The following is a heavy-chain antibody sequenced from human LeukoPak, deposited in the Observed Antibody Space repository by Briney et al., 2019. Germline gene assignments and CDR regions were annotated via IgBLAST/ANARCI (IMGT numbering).Heavy chain of an antibody. J-gene: IGHJ2*01. CDR3: ARFVVPAAMAPYFDL. Sequence: PSQTLSLTCTVSGGSISSGSYYWSWIRQPAGKGQEWIGRIYTSGSTNYNPSLKSRVTISVDTSKSQFSLKLSSVTAADTAVYYCARFVVPAAMAPYFDLWGRGTLVTVSS. CDR2: IYTSGST. V-gene: IGHV4-61*02. CDR1: GGSISSGSYY. D-gene: IGHD2-2*01.